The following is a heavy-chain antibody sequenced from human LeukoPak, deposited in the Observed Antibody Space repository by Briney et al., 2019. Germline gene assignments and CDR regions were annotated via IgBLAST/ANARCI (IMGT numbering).Heavy chain of an antibody. Sequence: TGGSLRLSCAASGFTFSSYAMSWVRQAPGKGLEWVSAISGSGGSTYYADSVKGRFTISRDNSKNTLYLQMSSLRAEDTAVYYCAKCGYGGYYYYGMDVWGQGTTVTVSS. CDR1: GFTFSSYA. V-gene: IGHV3-23*01. D-gene: IGHD4-23*01. CDR2: ISGSGGST. J-gene: IGHJ6*02. CDR3: AKCGYGGYYYYGMDV.